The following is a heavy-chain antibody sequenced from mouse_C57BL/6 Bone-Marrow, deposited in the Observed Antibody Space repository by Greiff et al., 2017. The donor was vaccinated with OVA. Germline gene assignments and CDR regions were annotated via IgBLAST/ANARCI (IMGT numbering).Heavy chain of an antibody. CDR3: VIYYYGSSYVYFDV. CDR1: GFNIKNTY. V-gene: IGHV14-3*01. CDR2: IDPANGNT. J-gene: IGHJ1*03. D-gene: IGHD1-1*01. Sequence: EVKLEESVAELVRPGASVKLSCTASGFNIKNTYMHWVKQRPEQGLEWIGRIDPANGNTKYAPKFQGKATITADTSSNTAYLQLSSLTSEDTAIYYCVIYYYGSSYVYFDVWGTGTTVTVSS.